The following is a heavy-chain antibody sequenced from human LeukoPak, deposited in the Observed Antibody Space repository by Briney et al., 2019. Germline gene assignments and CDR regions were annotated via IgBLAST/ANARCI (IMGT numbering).Heavy chain of an antibody. J-gene: IGHJ2*01. CDR1: GFTFSSYA. V-gene: IGHV3-30-3*01. CDR2: ISYDGSNK. Sequence: AGRSLRLSCAASGFTFSSYAMHWVRQAPGKGLEWVAVISYDGSNKYYADSVKGRFTISRDNSKNTLYLQMNSLRAEDTAVCYCARDPHYDILTGYSPYWYFDLWGRGTLVTVSS. CDR3: ARDPHYDILTGYSPYWYFDL. D-gene: IGHD3-9*01.